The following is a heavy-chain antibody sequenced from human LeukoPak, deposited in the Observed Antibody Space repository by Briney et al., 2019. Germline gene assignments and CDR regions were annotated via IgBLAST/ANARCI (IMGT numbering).Heavy chain of an antibody. CDR2: ISYDGSNK. CDR1: GFTFSSYA. D-gene: IGHD3-22*01. Sequence: RSLRLSCAASGFTFSSYALHWVRQAPGKGLEWVAVISYDGSNKYYADSVKGRFTISRDSSKNTLYLQMNSLRAEDTAVYYCASSSSGYYFDYWGQGSLVTVSS. J-gene: IGHJ4*02. CDR3: ASSSSGYYFDY. V-gene: IGHV3-30-3*01.